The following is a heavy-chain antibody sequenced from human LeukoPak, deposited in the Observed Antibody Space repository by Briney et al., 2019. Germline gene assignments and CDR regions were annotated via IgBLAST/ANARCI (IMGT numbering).Heavy chain of an antibody. D-gene: IGHD6-19*01. Sequence: PSETLSLTCTVSGGSISSGGYYWSWIRQHPGKGLEWIGYIYYSGSTYYNPSLKSRVTISVDTSKNQFSLKLSSVTAADTAVYYCARVTPSAVAGTLDYWGQGTLVTVSS. CDR2: IYYSGST. CDR1: GGSISSGGYY. CDR3: ARVTPSAVAGTLDY. V-gene: IGHV4-31*03. J-gene: IGHJ4*02.